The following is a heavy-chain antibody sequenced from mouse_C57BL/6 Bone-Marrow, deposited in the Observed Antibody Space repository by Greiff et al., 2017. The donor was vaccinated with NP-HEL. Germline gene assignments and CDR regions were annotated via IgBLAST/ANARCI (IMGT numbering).Heavy chain of an antibody. CDR2: ISDGGSYT. V-gene: IGHV5-4*03. CDR3: ARTGKYYFDY. J-gene: IGHJ2*01. CDR1: GFTFSSYA. Sequence: DVMLVESGGGLVKPGGSLKLSCAASGFTFSSYAMSWVRQTPEKRLEWVATISDGGSYTYYPDNVKGRFTISRDNAKNNLYLQMSHLKSEDTAMYYCARTGKYYFDYWGQGTTLTVSS. D-gene: IGHD4-1*01.